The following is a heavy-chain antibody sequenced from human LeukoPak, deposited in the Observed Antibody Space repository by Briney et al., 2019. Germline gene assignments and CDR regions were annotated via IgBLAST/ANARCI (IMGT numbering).Heavy chain of an antibody. CDR3: ARNGIMGAGYYFDY. Sequence: GGSLRLSCAASGFTFSTYTMNWVRQAPGKGLEWVSSISSSSYIYYADSVKGRFTISRDNAKNSLYLQMNSLRAEDTAVYYSARNGIMGAGYYFDYWGQGTLVTVSS. J-gene: IGHJ4*02. CDR1: GFTFSTYT. D-gene: IGHD1-26*01. V-gene: IGHV3-21*01. CDR2: ISSSSYI.